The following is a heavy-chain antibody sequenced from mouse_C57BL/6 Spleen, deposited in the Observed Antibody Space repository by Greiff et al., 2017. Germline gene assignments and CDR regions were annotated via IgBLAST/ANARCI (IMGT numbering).Heavy chain of an antibody. CDR3: ARDGGLRRRDYAMDY. Sequence: VKLQESGPGLVAPSQSLSITCTVSGFSLTSYGVHWVRQPPGKGLEWLVVIWSDGSTTYNSAPESRLSIRKDNSKSQVFLKKNSLQTDDTAMYYCARDGGLRRRDYAMDYWGQGTSVTVSS. D-gene: IGHD2-4*01. J-gene: IGHJ4*01. CDR1: GFSLTSYG. V-gene: IGHV2-6*03. CDR2: IWSDGST.